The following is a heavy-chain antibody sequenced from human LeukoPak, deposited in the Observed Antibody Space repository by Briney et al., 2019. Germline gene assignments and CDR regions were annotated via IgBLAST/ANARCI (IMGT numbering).Heavy chain of an antibody. J-gene: IGHJ4*02. V-gene: IGHV3-48*04. CDR2: ISSSSSTI. Sequence: GGSLRLSCAASGFTFSSYSMNWVRQAPGKGLEWVSYISSSSSTIYYADSLRGRFTISRDNAKNSLYLQMNSLRAEDTALYYCARGLMGGYPYFDYWGQGTLVTVSS. CDR3: ARGLMGGYPYFDY. D-gene: IGHD3-22*01. CDR1: GFTFSSYS.